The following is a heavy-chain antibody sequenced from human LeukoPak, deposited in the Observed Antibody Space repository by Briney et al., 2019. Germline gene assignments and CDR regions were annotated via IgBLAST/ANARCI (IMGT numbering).Heavy chain of an antibody. CDR3: ARGANKHGITGTQYYYYYYMDV. CDR2: IYTSGST. CDR1: GGSISSYY. D-gene: IGHD1-20*01. Sequence: SETLSLTCTVSGGSISSYYWSWIRQPAGKGLEWIGRIYTSGSTNYNPSLKSRVTMSVDTSKNQFSLKLSSVTAADTAVYYCARGANKHGITGTQYYYYYYMDVWGKGTTVTVSS. V-gene: IGHV4-4*07. J-gene: IGHJ6*03.